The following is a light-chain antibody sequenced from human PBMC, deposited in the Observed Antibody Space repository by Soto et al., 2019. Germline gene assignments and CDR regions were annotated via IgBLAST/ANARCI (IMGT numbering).Light chain of an antibody. V-gene: IGKV3-15*01. J-gene: IGKJ1*01. CDR1: QSVSSD. CDR3: QQYRSWPQT. CDR2: AAS. Sequence: EIVMTQSPATLSVSPGERATVSCRASQSVSSDLAWYQQKPGQTPSLLIYAASTRATGIPARFSGSGSGTEFTLTISSLQSEDFAVYYCQQYRSWPQTFGQGTKVEI.